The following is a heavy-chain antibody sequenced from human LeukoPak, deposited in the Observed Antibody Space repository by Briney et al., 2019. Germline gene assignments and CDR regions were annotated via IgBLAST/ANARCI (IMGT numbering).Heavy chain of an antibody. J-gene: IGHJ4*02. CDR1: GFTFSNYA. D-gene: IGHD3-22*01. CDR2: ISSSGSTI. Sequence: GGSLRLSCAASGFTFSNYAMSWVRQAPGKGLEWVSVISSSGSTIYYADSVKGRFTISRDNAKNSLYLQMNSLRAEDTAVYYCARDGVTDSSGYYDFASGYWGQGTLVTVSS. V-gene: IGHV3-11*01. CDR3: ARDGVTDSSGYYDFASGY.